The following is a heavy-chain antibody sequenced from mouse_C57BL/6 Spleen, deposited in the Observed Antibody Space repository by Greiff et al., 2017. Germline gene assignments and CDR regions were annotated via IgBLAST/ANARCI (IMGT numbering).Heavy chain of an antibody. Sequence: VQLQQPGTELVKPGASVKLSCKASGYTFTSYWMHWVKQRPGQGLEWIGNINPSNGGTNYNEKFKSKATLTVDKSSSTAYMQLSSLTSEDSAVYDCARSKSSGSWFAYWGQGTLVTVSA. J-gene: IGHJ3*01. CDR3: ARSKSSGSWFAY. D-gene: IGHD3-2*02. CDR1: GYTFTSYW. CDR2: INPSNGGT. V-gene: IGHV1-53*01.